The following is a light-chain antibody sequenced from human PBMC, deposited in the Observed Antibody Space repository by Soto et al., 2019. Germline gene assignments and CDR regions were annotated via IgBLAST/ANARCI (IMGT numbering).Light chain of an antibody. CDR2: EVS. V-gene: IGLV2-14*01. CDR1: SSDVGGYNY. CDR3: ISYTSSSTPVV. Sequence: QSVLTQPASVSGSPGQSITISCTGTSSDVGGYNYVSWYQQHPGKAPKLMIYEVSNRPSGVSNRFSGSKSGNTASLTISGLQAEDEADYYFISYTSSSTPVVFGGGTKVTVL. J-gene: IGLJ2*01.